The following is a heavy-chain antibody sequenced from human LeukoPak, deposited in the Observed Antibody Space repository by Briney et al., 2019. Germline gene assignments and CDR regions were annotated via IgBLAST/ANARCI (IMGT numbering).Heavy chain of an antibody. D-gene: IGHD5/OR15-5a*01. V-gene: IGHV3-74*01. CDR2: INCDGGST. Sequence: GGSLILFCAASGFTFTSYWRHWVRQALGKGLVWVSRINCDGGSTSYAHSVQGRVTISGDNAINTPYLQMNSLRAYDTAMYYCARLGNWIYALFDPWGQGTLVTVSS. CDR3: ARLGNWIYALFDP. CDR1: GFTFTSYW. J-gene: IGHJ5*02.